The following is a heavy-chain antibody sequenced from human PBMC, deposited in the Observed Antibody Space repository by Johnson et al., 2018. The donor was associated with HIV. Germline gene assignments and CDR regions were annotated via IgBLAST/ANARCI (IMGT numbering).Heavy chain of an antibody. Sequence: QVQLVESGGGLVQPGGSLKLSCAASGFTSTNCARHWVRQAPGISYDGSNNYYPDSVKGRFTISRDNSKNTLYIQMNSLRAEDTAVYYCALVLGALPGAFDIWGQGTMVTVSS. CDR1: GFTSTNCA. CDR3: ALVLGALPGAFDI. J-gene: IGHJ3*02. D-gene: IGHD3-16*01. V-gene: IGHV3-30*07. CDR2: ISYDGSNN.